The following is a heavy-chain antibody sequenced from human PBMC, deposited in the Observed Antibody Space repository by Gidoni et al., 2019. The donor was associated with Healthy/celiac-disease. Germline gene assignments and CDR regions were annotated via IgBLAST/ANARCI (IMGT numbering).Heavy chain of an antibody. CDR2: IDPSDSYT. Sequence: DVQLVQSGAEVKKPGASLRISCKGSGYSFTSYWISWVRQMHGKGLEWMGRIDPSDSYTNYSQSFQGHVTISADKYISTAYLQWSSLKASDNAMYYCARNYDINWFDPWGQGTLVTVSA. J-gene: IGHJ5*02. V-gene: IGHV5-10-1*03. CDR3: ARNYDINWFDP. CDR1: GYSFTSYW. D-gene: IGHD1-7*01.